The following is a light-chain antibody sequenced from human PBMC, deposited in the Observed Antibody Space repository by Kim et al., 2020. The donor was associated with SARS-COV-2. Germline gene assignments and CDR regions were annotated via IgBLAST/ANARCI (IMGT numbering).Light chain of an antibody. CDR2: GAS. V-gene: IGKV3-15*01. CDR1: QSVSSN. J-gene: IGKJ1*01. Sequence: SVYPGERATLSCRASQSVSSNLAWYQQKPGQAPRLLIYGASTRATGIPARFSGSGSGTEFTLTISSLQSEDLAVYYCQQYNNWWTFGQGTKVDIK. CDR3: QQYNNWWT.